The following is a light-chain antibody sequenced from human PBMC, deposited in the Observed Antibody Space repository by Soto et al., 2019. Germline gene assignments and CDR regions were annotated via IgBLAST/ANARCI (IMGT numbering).Light chain of an antibody. CDR2: AAS. Sequence: DIQMTQSPASLSVSVGDRVTITCRASQGISNYLSWYQQKPGKVPKVLIYAASTLQSGVPSRFSGSGSGTDFTLTISSLQPEDVATYYCQKYNSGGWTFGQGTKVEIK. J-gene: IGKJ1*01. CDR1: QGISNY. CDR3: QKYNSGGWT. V-gene: IGKV1-27*01.